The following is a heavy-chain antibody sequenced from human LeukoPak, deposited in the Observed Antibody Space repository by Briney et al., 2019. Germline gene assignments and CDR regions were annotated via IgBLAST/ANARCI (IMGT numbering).Heavy chain of an antibody. CDR2: IYKSMYSGGST. J-gene: IGHJ5*01. D-gene: IGHD4-17*01. CDR3: VRDPTTVTTFFDL. CDR1: GDSIGAYY. Sequence: SETLSLTCTVSGDSIGAYYRSWIWQPAGKGLEGIGRIYKSMYSGGSTDYNPSLKSRVTMSVDTSKNQLSLKLSSLTAADTAVYYCVRDPTTVTTFFDLWGQGTLVTVSS. V-gene: IGHV4-4*07.